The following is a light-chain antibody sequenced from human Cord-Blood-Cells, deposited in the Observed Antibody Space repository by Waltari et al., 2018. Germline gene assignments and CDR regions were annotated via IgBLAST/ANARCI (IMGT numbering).Light chain of an antibody. CDR3: SSYAGSNNGV. J-gene: IGLJ3*02. CDR1: SSDVGGYNY. CDR2: EVS. Sequence: QSALTQPPSASGSPGQSVTISCTGTSSDVGGYNYVSWYQQHPGKAPKLMSYEVSKRPSGVPERFSGSKSGNTASPTVSGLQAEDEADYYCSSYAGSNNGVFGGGTKLTVL. V-gene: IGLV2-8*01.